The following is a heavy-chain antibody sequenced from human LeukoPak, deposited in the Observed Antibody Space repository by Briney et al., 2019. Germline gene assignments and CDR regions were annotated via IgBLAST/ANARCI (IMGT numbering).Heavy chain of an antibody. J-gene: IGHJ4*02. CDR2: IYYSGST. CDR1: GYSISSGYY. V-gene: IGHV4-38-2*01. D-gene: IGHD2-15*01. Sequence: SETLSLTCAVSGYSISSGYYWGWIRQPPGKGLEWIGSIYYSGSTYYNPSLKSRVTISVDTSKNQFSLKLSSVTAADTAVYYCARHRENCSGGSCYFDYWGQGTLVTVSS. CDR3: ARHRENCSGGSCYFDY.